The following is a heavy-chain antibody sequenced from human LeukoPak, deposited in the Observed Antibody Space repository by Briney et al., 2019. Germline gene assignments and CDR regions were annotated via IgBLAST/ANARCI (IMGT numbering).Heavy chain of an antibody. CDR1: GFTFSNYG. Sequence: PGGSLRLSCAASGFTFSNYGMNWVRQAPGKGLEGVSAISGRGGGTFYADSVKGRFTISRDNSKNMLYLQMNSLRAEDTAVYYCTKCLKWFGERNNYYYYMDVWGKGTTVTISS. V-gene: IGHV3-23*01. D-gene: IGHD3-10*01. CDR3: TKCLKWFGERNNYYYYMDV. J-gene: IGHJ6*03. CDR2: ISGRGGGT.